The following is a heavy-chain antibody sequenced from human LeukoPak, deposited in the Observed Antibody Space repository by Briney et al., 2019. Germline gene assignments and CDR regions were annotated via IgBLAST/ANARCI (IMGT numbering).Heavy chain of an antibody. Sequence: PSETLSLTCTVSGGSINGYFWTWIRQPAGKGLEWIGRIYTNGGTIYNPSLKGRVTMSVDTSKNQLSLKLTSMTVADTAVYYCARRYGENTIFGVVPKDAVDIWGQGTMVTVSS. V-gene: IGHV4-4*07. D-gene: IGHD3-3*01. J-gene: IGHJ3*02. CDR3: ARRYGENTIFGVVPKDAVDI. CDR2: IYTNGGT. CDR1: GGSINGYF.